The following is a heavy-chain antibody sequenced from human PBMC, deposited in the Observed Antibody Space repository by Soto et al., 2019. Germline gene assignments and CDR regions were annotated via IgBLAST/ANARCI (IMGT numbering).Heavy chain of an antibody. J-gene: IGHJ3*02. CDR2: TYYRSKWYN. V-gene: IGHV6-1*01. Sequence: PSQTLSLTCAISGDSVSSNSAAWNWIRQSPSRGLEWLGRTYYRSKWYNDYAVSVKSRITINPDTSKNQFSLQLNSVTPEDTAVYYCARIMITCGGVIVNAADAFDIWGQGTMVTVSS. CDR3: ARIMITCGGVIVNAADAFDI. CDR1: GDSVSSNSAA. D-gene: IGHD3-16*02.